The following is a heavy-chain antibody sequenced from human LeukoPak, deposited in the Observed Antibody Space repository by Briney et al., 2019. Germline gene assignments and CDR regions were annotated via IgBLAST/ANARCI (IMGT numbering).Heavy chain of an antibody. CDR3: AGGVRGSYIDY. CDR1: GGSISSGGYY. D-gene: IGHD3-10*01. J-gene: IGHJ4*02. CDR2: IYHSGST. V-gene: IGHV4-30-2*01. Sequence: SETLSLTCTVSGGSISSGGYYWSWIRQPPGKGLEWIGYIYHSGSTYYNPSLKSRVTISVDRSKNQFSLKLSSVTAADTAVYYCAGGVRGSYIDYWGQGTLVTVSS.